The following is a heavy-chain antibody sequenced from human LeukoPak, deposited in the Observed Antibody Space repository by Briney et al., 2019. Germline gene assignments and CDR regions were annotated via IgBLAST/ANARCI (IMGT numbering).Heavy chain of an antibody. V-gene: IGHV1-2*02. CDR1: GYTFTDYY. D-gene: IGHD2-2*02. CDR2: INPNSGDT. Sequence: EASVKVSCKASGYTFTDYYMHWVRQAPGQGLEWMGWINPNSGDTNSAQNFQGRVTMTRDTSISTAYMELSRLRSDDTAMYYCARGKCRSTSCYMESGFDYWGQGTPVTVSS. J-gene: IGHJ4*02. CDR3: ARGKCRSTSCYMESGFDY.